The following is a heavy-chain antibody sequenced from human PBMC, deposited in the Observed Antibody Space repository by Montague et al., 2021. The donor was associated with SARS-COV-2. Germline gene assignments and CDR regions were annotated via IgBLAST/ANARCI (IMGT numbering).Heavy chain of an antibody. CDR2: INHGGST. CDR3: ARLRDGVVPSPILGVGPYYSYDYKDA. Sequence: SETLSLTCAVHGTSFSGYHWNWIRQPPGKGLEWIGEINHGGSTKYSPSLKSRLTISADTSKNQFSLKLTSVAAADTAVYYCARLRDGVVPSPILGVGPYYSYDYKDAWGRGTTVTVSS. D-gene: IGHD3-10*01. V-gene: IGHV4-34*01. J-gene: IGHJ6*03. CDR1: GTSFSGYH.